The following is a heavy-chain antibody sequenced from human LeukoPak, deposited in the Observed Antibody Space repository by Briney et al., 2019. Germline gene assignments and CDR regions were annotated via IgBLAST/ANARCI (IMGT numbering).Heavy chain of an antibody. V-gene: IGHV3-7*05. CDR3: AVYCSGGCYSGLV. CDR2: IKEDGSEK. CDR1: GFTFSRDW. D-gene: IGHD2-21*02. J-gene: IGHJ4*02. Sequence: PGGSLRLSCAASGFTFSRDWMAWVRQAPGKGLEWVAHIKEDGSEKNYVDPVKGRFTISRDNSKNTLYLQMNTLRAEDTAVYYCAVYCSGGCYSGLVWGQGTLVTVSS.